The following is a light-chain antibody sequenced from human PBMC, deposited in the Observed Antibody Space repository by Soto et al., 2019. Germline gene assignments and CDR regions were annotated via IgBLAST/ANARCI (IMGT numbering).Light chain of an antibody. CDR1: SSDVGSYNL. Sequence: QSALTQPASVSVSPGQSITISCTGTSSDVGSYNLVSWYQQQPGKAPKLMIYEGSKRPSGVSNRFSGSKSGNTASLKISGLQAEDEADYYCCSYAGSSTPYVFGTGTKVTVL. V-gene: IGLV2-23*01. J-gene: IGLJ1*01. CDR2: EGS. CDR3: CSYAGSSTPYV.